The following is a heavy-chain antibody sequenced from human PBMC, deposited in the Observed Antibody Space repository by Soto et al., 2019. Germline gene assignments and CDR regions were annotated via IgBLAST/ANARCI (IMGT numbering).Heavy chain of an antibody. V-gene: IGHV5-51*01. CDR3: ARNRLRQYYYGMDV. CDR2: IYPGDSDT. D-gene: IGHD3-10*01. J-gene: IGHJ6*02. Sequence: AEALKISCKASGYSFSYWMPWVRQMPGRGLEWVGVIYPGDSDTRYSPSFRGQVTISADKSISHVYLQWSSLKASDTAMYYCARNRLRQYYYGMDVWGQGTTVTVSS. CDR1: GYSFSYW.